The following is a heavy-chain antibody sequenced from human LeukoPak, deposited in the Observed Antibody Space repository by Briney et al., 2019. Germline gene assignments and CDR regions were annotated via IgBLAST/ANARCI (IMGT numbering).Heavy chain of an antibody. J-gene: IGHJ3*02. CDR3: ARDLRSYDAFDI. CDR1: GYTFTSYY. CDR2: INPSGGST. V-gene: IGHV1-46*01. Sequence: ASVKVSCKASGYTFTSYYMHWVRQAPGQGLEWMGIINPSGGSTSYAQKFQGRVTMTRDMSPSTVYMELSSLRSEDTAVYYCARDLRSYDAFDIWGQGTMVTVSS. D-gene: IGHD4-23*01.